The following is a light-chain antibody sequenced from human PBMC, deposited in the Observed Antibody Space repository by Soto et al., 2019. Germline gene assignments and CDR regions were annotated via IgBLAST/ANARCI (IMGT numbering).Light chain of an antibody. CDR1: QTVDRY. CDR3: QHRANWPPLT. V-gene: IGKV3-11*01. J-gene: IGKJ4*02. Sequence: EVVLTQSPATLSLSPGERATLSCRASQTVDRYVDWYHQKPGQPPRLLIYDASTRATGTPARFSGSGSGTELTLTIHSLEPEDFAFYFCQHRANWPPLTFGGGTKVEIK. CDR2: DAS.